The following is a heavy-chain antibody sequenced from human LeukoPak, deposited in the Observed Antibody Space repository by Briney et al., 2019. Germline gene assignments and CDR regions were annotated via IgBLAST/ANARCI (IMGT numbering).Heavy chain of an antibody. D-gene: IGHD3-9*01. CDR2: ISGSGGST. J-gene: IGHJ4*02. CDR3: AKDQAVRRYFDWLLIYYFDY. Sequence: SGGSLRLSCAASGFTFSSYGMSWVRQAPGKGLEWVSAISGSGGSTYYADSVKGRFTISRDNSKNTLYLQMNSLRAEDTAVYYCAKDQAVRRYFDWLLIYYFDYWGQGTLVTVSS. CDR1: GFTFSSYG. V-gene: IGHV3-23*01.